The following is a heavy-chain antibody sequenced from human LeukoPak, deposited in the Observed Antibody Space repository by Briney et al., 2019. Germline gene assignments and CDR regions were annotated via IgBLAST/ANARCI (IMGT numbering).Heavy chain of an antibody. J-gene: IGHJ5*02. CDR3: GRWNHGFHWFDP. CDR1: GDTVSSNSVA. CDR2: TYYMSKWYN. Sequence: SQTLSLTCAISGDTVSSNSVAWNWIRQSPSRGLGWLGRTYYMSKWYNDYAVSVRSRITINPDTSKNQFSLQLNSVTPEDTAVYYCGRWNHGFHWFDPSGQGTLVTVSS. D-gene: IGHD1-14*01. V-gene: IGHV6-1*01.